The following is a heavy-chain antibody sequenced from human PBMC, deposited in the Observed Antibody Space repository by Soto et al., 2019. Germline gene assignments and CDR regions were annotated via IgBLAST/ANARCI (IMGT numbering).Heavy chain of an antibody. CDR1: GFTFSSYS. D-gene: IGHD3-16*01. Sequence: PGGSLRPSCAASGFTFSSYSMNWVRQAPGKGLEWVSSISSSSSYIYYADSVKGRFTISRDNAKNSLYLQMNSLRAEDTAVYYCAMISLYDYIWGSPDYWGQGTLVTVSS. V-gene: IGHV3-21*01. CDR3: AMISLYDYIWGSPDY. CDR2: ISSSSSYI. J-gene: IGHJ4*02.